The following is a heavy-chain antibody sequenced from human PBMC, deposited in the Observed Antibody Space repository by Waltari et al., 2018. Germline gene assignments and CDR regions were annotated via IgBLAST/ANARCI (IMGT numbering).Heavy chain of an antibody. CDR3: ATIHHLPFI. V-gene: IGHV3-15*01. CDR2: IKSKTDGGTT. D-gene: IGHD3-3*02. CDR1: GFPFSNAW. Sequence: EVQLVESGGGLVTPGESLGLPCGASGFPFSNAWMSWVRQAPGKGLEWVGRIKSKTDGGTTDYAAPVKGRFTISRDDSKNTVYLQMNSLKSEDTAVYYCATIHHLPFIWGQGTMVTVSS. J-gene: IGHJ3*02.